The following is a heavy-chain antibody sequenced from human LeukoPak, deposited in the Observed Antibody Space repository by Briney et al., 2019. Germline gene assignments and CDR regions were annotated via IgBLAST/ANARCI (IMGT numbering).Heavy chain of an antibody. V-gene: IGHV3-30*04. D-gene: IGHD1-26*01. CDR3: AREGIVGAYFDY. J-gene: IGHJ4*02. CDR2: ISYDGSNK. CDR1: GFTFRSYA. Sequence: GRSLRLSCAASGFTFRSYAMHWVRQAPGKGLEWVAVISYDGSNKYYADSVKGRFTISRDNSKNTLYLQMNSLRAEDTAVYYCAREGIVGAYFDYWGQGTLVTVSS.